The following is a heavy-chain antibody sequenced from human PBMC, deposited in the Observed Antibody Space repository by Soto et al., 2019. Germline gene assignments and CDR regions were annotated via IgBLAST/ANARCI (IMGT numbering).Heavy chain of an antibody. CDR2: INPNTGGT. CDR3: AREGAVTRRRYTGLDL. CDR1: GYTFTGHY. J-gene: IGHJ3*01. V-gene: IGHV1-2*04. Sequence: ASVKVSCKTSGYTFTGHYIHWVRQAPGQGLEWMGWINPNTGGTNYAQKFQGWVTMTGETSISTAYMELSRLKSDDTAVYYCAREGAVTRRRYTGLDLWGPGTMVTVSS. D-gene: IGHD1-26*01.